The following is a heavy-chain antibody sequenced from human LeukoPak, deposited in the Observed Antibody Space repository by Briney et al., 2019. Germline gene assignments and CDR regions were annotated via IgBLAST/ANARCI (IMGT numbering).Heavy chain of an antibody. V-gene: IGHV1-18*01. D-gene: IGHD3-3*01. CDR3: ARDPDAGITVFGVRFDP. Sequence: AASVKVSCKASGYTFTSHGISWVRQAPGQGLEWMGWISTYNGNTNYAQKLQGRVSMTTDTSTSTAYMDLRSLRSDDTAVYYCARDPDAGITVFGVRFDPWGQGTLVTVSS. CDR2: ISTYNGNT. CDR1: GYTFTSHG. J-gene: IGHJ5*02.